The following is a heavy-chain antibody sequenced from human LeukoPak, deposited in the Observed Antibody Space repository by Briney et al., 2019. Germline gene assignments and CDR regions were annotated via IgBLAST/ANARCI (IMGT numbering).Heavy chain of an antibody. Sequence: SVKVSCKASGGTFSSYAISWVRQAPGQGLEWMGGIIPIFGTANYAQKFRGRVTITTDESTSTAYMELSSLRSEDTAVYYCARSDRNDFWSGYHSYYYYYMDVWGKGTTVTVSS. D-gene: IGHD3-3*01. V-gene: IGHV1-69*05. CDR2: IIPIFGTA. J-gene: IGHJ6*03. CDR3: ARSDRNDFWSGYHSYYYYYMDV. CDR1: GGTFSSYA.